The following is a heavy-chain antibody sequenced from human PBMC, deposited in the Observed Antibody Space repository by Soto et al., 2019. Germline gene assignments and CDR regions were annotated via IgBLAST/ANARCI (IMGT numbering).Heavy chain of an antibody. CDR2: IRFDGTDI. D-gene: IGHD3-10*01. V-gene: IGHV3-74*01. J-gene: IGHJ4*02. CDR1: GFIFGNDC. Sequence: EVYLVESGGGLVQPGASLQLSYAASGFIFGNDCMHVVRQSPGKGLELLVRIRFDGTDINYSDSVTGRFTIYRDNARNTLYLQMNSLRVEDTGLYFCTKGGPYYSVTFDYWGQGTLVTVSS. CDR3: TKGGPYYSVTFDY.